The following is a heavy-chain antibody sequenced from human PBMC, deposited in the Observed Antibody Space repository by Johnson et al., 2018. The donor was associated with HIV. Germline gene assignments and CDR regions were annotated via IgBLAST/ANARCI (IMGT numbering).Heavy chain of an antibody. CDR3: AREHYYDRFNRGAFDI. CDR1: GFTFSSYW. Sequence: VQLVESGGGLVQPGGSLGLFCSASGFTFSSYWMSWVRQAPGKGLEWVANVNQDGSEKHYVDSVKGRFTISRDNSKNTLYLQMNSLRTEDTAVYYCAREHYYDRFNRGAFDIWGQGTMVTVS. CDR2: VNQDGSEK. D-gene: IGHD3-22*01. V-gene: IGHV3-7*04. J-gene: IGHJ3*02.